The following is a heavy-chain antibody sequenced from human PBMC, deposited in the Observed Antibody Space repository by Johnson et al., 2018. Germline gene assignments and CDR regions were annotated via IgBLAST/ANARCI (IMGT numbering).Heavy chain of an antibody. CDR2: IIPIFGTA. CDR1: GGTFSRYA. CDR3: ARRITMVRGVGYYYYGMDV. V-gene: IGHV1-69*12. D-gene: IGHD3-10*01. Sequence: QVQLVQSGAEVKKPGSSVKVSCKASGGTFSRYAVTWVRRAPGQGLEWMGGIIPIFGTANYAQKFQGRVTITADESTSTAYMELSSLRSGDTAVYYCARRITMVRGVGYYYYGMDVWGQGTTVTVSS. J-gene: IGHJ6*02.